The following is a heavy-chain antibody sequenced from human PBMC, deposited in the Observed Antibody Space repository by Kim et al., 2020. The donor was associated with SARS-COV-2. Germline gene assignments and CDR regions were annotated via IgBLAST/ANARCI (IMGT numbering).Heavy chain of an antibody. CDR3: ARALNGDPKRPSFDY. J-gene: IGHJ4*02. Sequence: SETLSLTCTVSGGSISSSSYYWGWIRQPPGKGLEWIGSIYYSGSTYYNPSLKSRVTISVDTSKNQFSLKLSSVTAADTAVYYCARALNGDPKRPSFDYWGQGTLVTVSS. CDR1: GGSISSSSYY. CDR2: IYYSGST. D-gene: IGHD4-17*01. V-gene: IGHV4-39*07.